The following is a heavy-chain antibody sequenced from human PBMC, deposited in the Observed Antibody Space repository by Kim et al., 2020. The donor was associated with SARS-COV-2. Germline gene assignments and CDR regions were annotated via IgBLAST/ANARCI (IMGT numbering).Heavy chain of an antibody. Sequence: GGSLRLSCAASGFIFSNCGTLWVRQAPGKGLEWVAVISYDGSNKNYADSVKGRFTISRDNSKKTLYLPMNSLRAEDTSLYYCARDPWSLLRVVTYSYYRMNVWSQGATGTVSS. CDR2: ISYDGSNK. CDR1: GFIFSNCG. J-gene: IGHJ6*02. D-gene: IGHD3-10*01. CDR3: ARDPWSLLRVVTYSYYRMNV. V-gene: IGHV3-30-3*01.